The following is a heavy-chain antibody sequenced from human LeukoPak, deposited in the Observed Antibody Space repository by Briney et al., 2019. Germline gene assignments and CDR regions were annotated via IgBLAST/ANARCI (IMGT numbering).Heavy chain of an antibody. D-gene: IGHD6-13*01. Sequence: VASVKVSCKASGYTFTSYGISWVRQAPGQGLEWMGWINPNSGGTNYAQKFQGRVTMTRDTSISTAYMELSRLGSDDTAVYYCARVARGAAADNFDYWGQGTLVTVSS. CDR1: GYTFTSYG. V-gene: IGHV1-2*02. J-gene: IGHJ4*02. CDR3: ARVARGAAADNFDY. CDR2: INPNSGGT.